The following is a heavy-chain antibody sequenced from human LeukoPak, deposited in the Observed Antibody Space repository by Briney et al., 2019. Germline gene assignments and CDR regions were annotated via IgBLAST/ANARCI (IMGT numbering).Heavy chain of an antibody. CDR2: ISSSGSTI. Sequence: GGSLRLSCAASGFTFSDYYMSWIRHAPGKRLEWVSYISSSGSTIYYADSVKGRFTISRDNAKNSLYLQMNSLRAEDTAVYYCARDSNGDGYNYSFDYWGQGTLVTVSS. CDR1: GFTFSDYY. CDR3: ARDSNGDGYNYSFDY. V-gene: IGHV3-11*01. D-gene: IGHD5-24*01. J-gene: IGHJ4*02.